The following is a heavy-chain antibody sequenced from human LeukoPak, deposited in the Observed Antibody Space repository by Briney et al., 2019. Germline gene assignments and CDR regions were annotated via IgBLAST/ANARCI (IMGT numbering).Heavy chain of an antibody. Sequence: PGGSLRLSCAASGFTFSGYAMSWVRQAPGKGLEWVSTINGGGVNTHYADSVGGRFTISRDNSKNTLYLQMNSLRAEDAAVYYCARDGQDYGDYFWYFDYWGQGTLVTVSS. CDR1: GFTFSGYA. J-gene: IGHJ4*02. CDR2: INGGGVNT. CDR3: ARDGQDYGDYFWYFDY. D-gene: IGHD4-17*01. V-gene: IGHV3-23*01.